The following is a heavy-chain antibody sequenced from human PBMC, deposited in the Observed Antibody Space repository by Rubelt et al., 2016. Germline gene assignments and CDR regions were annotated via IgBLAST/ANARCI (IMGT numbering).Heavy chain of an antibody. CDR2: VHYSGST. J-gene: IGHJ4*02. CDR1: GGSISSYY. CDR3: ARPSDYGDYIGY. Sequence: GLVKPSETLSLTCTVSGGSISSYYWSWIRQPPGKGLEWIGYVHYSGSTDYNPSLKSRVTISVDTSKNQFSLKLRSVTAADTAVYYCARPSDYGDYIGYWDRGTPVTVSS. D-gene: IGHD4-17*01. V-gene: IGHV4-59*08.